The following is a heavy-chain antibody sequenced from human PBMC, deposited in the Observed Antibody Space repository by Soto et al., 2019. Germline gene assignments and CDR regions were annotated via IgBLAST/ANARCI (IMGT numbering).Heavy chain of an antibody. V-gene: IGHV3-11*04. J-gene: IGHJ6*03. CDR1: GFIFSDYY. CDR2: ISPSDNTI. Sequence: GGSLRLSCAASGFIFSDYYMSWIRQAPGKGLEWVSYISPSDNTISYADSVKGRFTISRDNTKNSLYLQMNSLRAEDTAVYYCARLGDSPFFYYYYYMDVWGKGTTVTVSS. CDR3: ARLGDSPFFYYYYYMDV.